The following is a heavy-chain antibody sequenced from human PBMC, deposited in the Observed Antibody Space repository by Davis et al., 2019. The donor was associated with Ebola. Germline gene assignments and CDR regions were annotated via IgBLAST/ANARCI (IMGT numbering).Heavy chain of an antibody. Sequence: SETLSLTCTVSGGSISSSSYYWGWIRQPPGKGLEWIGSIYYSGSTNYNPSLKSRVTMSVDTSKNQFSLKLSSVTAADTAVYYCAREEYCSSTSCFYYYYYGMDVWGQGTTVTVSS. J-gene: IGHJ6*02. CDR3: AREEYCSSTSCFYYYYYGMDV. V-gene: IGHV4-39*07. CDR1: GGSISSSSYY. CDR2: IYYSGST. D-gene: IGHD2-2*01.